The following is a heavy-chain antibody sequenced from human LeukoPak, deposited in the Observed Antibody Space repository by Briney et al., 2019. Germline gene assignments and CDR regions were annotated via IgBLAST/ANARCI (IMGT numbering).Heavy chain of an antibody. V-gene: IGHV4-61*08. CDR1: GGSISSGDYY. CDR3: ARSSNWGFVFDY. J-gene: IGHJ4*02. Sequence: SETLSLTCTVSGGSISSGDYYWSWIRQPPGKGLEWIGYIYYSGSTNYNPSLKSRVTISVDTSKNQFSLKLSSVTAADTAVYYCARSSNWGFVFDYWGQGTLVTVSS. D-gene: IGHD7-27*01. CDR2: IYYSGST.